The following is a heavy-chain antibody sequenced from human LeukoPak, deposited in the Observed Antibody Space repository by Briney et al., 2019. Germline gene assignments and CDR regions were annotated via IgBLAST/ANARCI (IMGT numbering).Heavy chain of an antibody. J-gene: IGHJ4*02. CDR3: AREGFGTMVRTNDH. V-gene: IGHV1-18*01. D-gene: IGHD3-10*01. Sequence: ASVKDSCKASGYTFTSYDISWVRQAPGEGLEWMGWISAYNGNTNYAQKLQGRVTMTTDTSTSTAYMELRSLRSDDTAVYYCAREGFGTMVRTNDHWGQGTLVTVSS. CDR1: GYTFTSYD. CDR2: ISAYNGNT.